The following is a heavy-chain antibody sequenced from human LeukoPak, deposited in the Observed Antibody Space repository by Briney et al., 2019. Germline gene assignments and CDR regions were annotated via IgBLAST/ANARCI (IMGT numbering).Heavy chain of an antibody. V-gene: IGHV4-59*12. CDR1: GGSISSYY. Sequence: SETLSLTCTVSGGSISSYYWSWIRQPPGKGLEWIGYIYYSGSTNYNPSLKSRVTISVDMSKNQFSLKLSSVTAADTAVYYCARSYYDILTGSRDDAFDIWGQGTMVTVSS. J-gene: IGHJ3*02. CDR3: ARSYYDILTGSRDDAFDI. D-gene: IGHD3-9*01. CDR2: IYYSGST.